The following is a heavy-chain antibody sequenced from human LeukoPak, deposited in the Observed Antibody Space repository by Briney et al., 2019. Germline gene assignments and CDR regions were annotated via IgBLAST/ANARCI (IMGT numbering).Heavy chain of an antibody. J-gene: IGHJ4*02. CDR2: INPSGGST. D-gene: IGHD6-19*01. Sequence: ASVTVSCKASGYTFTSYYMHWVRQAPGQGLEWMGIINPSGGSTSYAQKFQGRVTMTRDTSTSTVYMELSSLRSEDTAVYYCAREGVAVAGDYWGQGTLVTVSS. CDR3: AREGVAVAGDY. V-gene: IGHV1-46*01. CDR1: GYTFTSYY.